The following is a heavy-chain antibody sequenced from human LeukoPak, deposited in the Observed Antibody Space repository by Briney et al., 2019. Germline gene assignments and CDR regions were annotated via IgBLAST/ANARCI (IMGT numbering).Heavy chain of an antibody. J-gene: IGHJ4*02. CDR1: GFTFSNAW. Sequence: PGGSRRLSWAASGFTFSNAWMSWDRQAPGKGLEWVGRIKSKTDGGTTDYAEPVKGRFTISRDDSKKTLYLQMNSLKTEDTALYYCAAVSVDYGDSSFDFWGQGTLVTVSS. CDR2: IKSKTDGGTT. CDR3: AAVSVDYGDSSFDF. V-gene: IGHV3-15*01. D-gene: IGHD4-17*01.